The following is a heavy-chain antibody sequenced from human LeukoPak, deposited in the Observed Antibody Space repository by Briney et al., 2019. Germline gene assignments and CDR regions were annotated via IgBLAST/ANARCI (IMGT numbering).Heavy chain of an antibody. CDR3: TTSLLTGYFAFDI. J-gene: IGHJ3*02. Sequence: GGSLRLSCAASGFTFSNAWMSWVRQAPGKGLEWVGRIKSKTDGGTTDYAAPVKGRFTISRDDSKNTLYLQMNSLKTKDTAVYYCTTSLLTGYFAFDIWGQGTMVTVSS. CDR2: IKSKTDGGTT. V-gene: IGHV3-15*01. D-gene: IGHD3-9*01. CDR1: GFTFSNAW.